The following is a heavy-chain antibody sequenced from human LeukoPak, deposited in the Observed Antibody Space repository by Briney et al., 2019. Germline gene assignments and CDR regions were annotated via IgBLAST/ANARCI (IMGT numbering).Heavy chain of an antibody. D-gene: IGHD6-19*01. J-gene: IGHJ4*02. CDR2: ISGSGGST. Sequence: PGGSLRLSCAASGFTFSSYAMSWVRQAPGKGLEWVSAISGSGGSTYYADSVKGRFTISRDNSKNTLYLQMNSLRAEDTAVYYCAKARQQWLSRDYFDYWGQGTLVTVSS. CDR1: GFTFSSYA. V-gene: IGHV3-23*01. CDR3: AKARQQWLSRDYFDY.